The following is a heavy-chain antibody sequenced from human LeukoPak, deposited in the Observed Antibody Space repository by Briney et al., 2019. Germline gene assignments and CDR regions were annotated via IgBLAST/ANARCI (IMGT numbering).Heavy chain of an antibody. V-gene: IGHV3-53*01. Sequence: PGGSLRLSCTASEFTLSRNYMLWVRQAPGKGLECVSLIFSNGDTHYPDSLKRRFTISRDTSKNTVSLQMNSLRVEDTAVYYCATLNSFGNDYWGQGVLVTVSS. CDR2: IFSNGDT. CDR3: ATLNSFGNDY. D-gene: IGHD5-18*01. J-gene: IGHJ4*02. CDR1: EFTLSRNY.